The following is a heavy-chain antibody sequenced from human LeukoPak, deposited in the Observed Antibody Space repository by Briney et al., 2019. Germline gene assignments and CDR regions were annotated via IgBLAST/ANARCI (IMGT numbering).Heavy chain of an antibody. CDR1: GFTFSNYG. V-gene: IGHV3-33*01. CDR2: IWDDGSNE. D-gene: IGHD1-1*01. J-gene: IGHJ4*02. Sequence: GGSLRLSCAASGFTFSNYGMHWVRQAPGKGLEWVAVIWDDGSNEYYADSVKGRFTIFRDNRGNTLYLQMNSLRAGDTAVYSCARDHSGTQDYWGQGTLVTVSS. CDR3: ARDHSGTQDY.